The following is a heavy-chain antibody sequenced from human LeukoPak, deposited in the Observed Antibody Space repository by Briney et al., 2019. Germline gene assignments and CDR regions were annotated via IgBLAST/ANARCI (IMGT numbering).Heavy chain of an antibody. D-gene: IGHD3-16*01. J-gene: IGHJ4*02. CDR1: GGSFSGYY. Sequence: SETLSLTCAVYGGSFSGYYWSWIRQPPGKGLEWIGEINYSGSTNYNPSLKSRVAISVDTSKNQFSLKLTSVTDADTAVYYCARQAGGYWGQGALVTVSS. CDR2: INYSGST. CDR3: ARQAGGY. V-gene: IGHV4-34*01.